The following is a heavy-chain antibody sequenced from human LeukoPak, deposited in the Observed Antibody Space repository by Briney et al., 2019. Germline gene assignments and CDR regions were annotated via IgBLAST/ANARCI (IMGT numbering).Heavy chain of an antibody. CDR3: AREWAVPAASGLDV. J-gene: IGHJ6*04. CDR1: GFTFSSYS. V-gene: IGHV3-48*01. D-gene: IGHD2-2*01. CDR2: ISSSSSTT. Sequence: GGSLRLSCEASGFTFSSYSMYWVRQAPGKGLEWISYISSSSSTTHYADSVKGRFTISRDDAKYSLYLQMNSLRAEDTAVYYCAREWAVPAASGLDVWGKGTTVTVSS.